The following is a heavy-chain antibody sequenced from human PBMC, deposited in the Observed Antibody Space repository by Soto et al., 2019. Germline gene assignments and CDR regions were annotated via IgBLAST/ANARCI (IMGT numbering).Heavy chain of an antibody. Sequence: GASVKVSCKASGYMFTGYYIHWVRQAPGQGLEWMGWINPKSGGTKYAEKFQGRVSMTGDMSITTAYLELSSLTSGDTAVYYCATDRVAFDMWGQGTKVTVSS. D-gene: IGHD3-22*01. CDR2: INPKSGGT. CDR3: ATDRVAFDM. J-gene: IGHJ3*02. V-gene: IGHV1-2*02. CDR1: GYMFTGYY.